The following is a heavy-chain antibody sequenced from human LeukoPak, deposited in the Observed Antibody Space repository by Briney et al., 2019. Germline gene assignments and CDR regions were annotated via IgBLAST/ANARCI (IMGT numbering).Heavy chain of an antibody. D-gene: IGHD3-3*01. CDR3: AREMGAGRFLEWLSPRTYYYYGMDV. CDR1: GFTFSSYE. V-gene: IGHV3-48*03. J-gene: IGHJ6*02. CDR2: ISSSGSTI. Sequence: GGSLRLSCAASGFTFSSYEMNWVRQAPGKGLEWVSYISSSGSTIYYADSVKGRFTISRDNAKNSLYLQMNSLRAEDTAVYYCAREMGAGRFLEWLSPRTYYYYGMDVWGQGTTVTVSS.